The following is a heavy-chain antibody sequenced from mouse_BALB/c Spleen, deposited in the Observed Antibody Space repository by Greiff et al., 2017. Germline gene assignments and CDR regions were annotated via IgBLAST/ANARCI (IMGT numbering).Heavy chain of an antibody. V-gene: IGHV5-12-1*01. D-gene: IGHD2-1*01. CDR3: ARGNNYFDY. CDR1: GFAFSSYD. J-gene: IGHJ2*01. CDR2: ISSGGGST. Sequence: EVQVVESGGGLVKPGGSLKLSCAASGFAFSSYDMSWVRQTPEKRLEWVAYISSGGGSTYYPDTVKGRFTISRDNAKNTLYLQMSSLKSEDTAMYYCARGNNYFDYWGQGTTLTVSS.